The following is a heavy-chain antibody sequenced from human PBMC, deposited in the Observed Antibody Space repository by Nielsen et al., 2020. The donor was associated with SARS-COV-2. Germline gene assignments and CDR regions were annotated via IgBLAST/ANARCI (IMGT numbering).Heavy chain of an antibody. CDR3: AKSGSVDIVATTYYFDY. J-gene: IGHJ4*02. Sequence: GESLKISCAASGFTFSSYEMNWVRQAPGKGLEWVSLISWDGGSTYYADSVKGRFTISRDNSKNSLYLQMNSLRAEDTALYYCAKSGSVDIVATTYYFDYWGQGTLVTVSS. CDR2: ISWDGGST. D-gene: IGHD5-12*01. CDR1: GFTFSSYE. V-gene: IGHV3-43D*03.